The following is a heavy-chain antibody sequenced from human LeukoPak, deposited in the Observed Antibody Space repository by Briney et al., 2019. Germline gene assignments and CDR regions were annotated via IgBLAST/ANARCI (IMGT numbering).Heavy chain of an antibody. CDR1: GFTLSGYW. Sequence: PGGSLRLSCAASGFTLSGYWMSWVRQAPGKGLEWVANIKQDGTETYYVDSVKGRFTISRDNAKNSLYLQMNSLRAEDTAVYYCARERIFSYWGQGTLVTVSS. V-gene: IGHV3-7*01. CDR3: ARERIFSY. CDR2: IKQDGTET. J-gene: IGHJ4*02.